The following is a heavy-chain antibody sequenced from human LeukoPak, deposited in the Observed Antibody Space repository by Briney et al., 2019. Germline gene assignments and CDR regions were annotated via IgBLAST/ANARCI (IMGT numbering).Heavy chain of an antibody. J-gene: IGHJ4*02. D-gene: IGHD6-19*01. CDR3: ARVPTVAGSNPLNY. CDR2: INWNGGST. CDR1: GFTFDDYG. V-gene: IGHV3-20*04. Sequence: PGGSLRLSCAASGFTFDDYGMSWVRQAPGKGLDWVSGINWNGGSTGYADSVKGRFTISRDNAKNSLYLQMNSLRAEDTALYYCARVPTVAGSNPLNYWGQGTLVTVSS.